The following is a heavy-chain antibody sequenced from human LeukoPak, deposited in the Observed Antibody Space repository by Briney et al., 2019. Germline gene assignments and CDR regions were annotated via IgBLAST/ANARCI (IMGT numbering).Heavy chain of an antibody. V-gene: IGHV4-39*01. CDR2: IYYSGTI. Sequence: SETLSLTCTVSGGSIGRGSDYWGWIRQPPGKGLEWIVSIYYSGTIYYNPSLTSRVTISIDTSKNQFSLKLSSVTAADTAVYYCARRRGSYYGEFDYWGQGTLVTVSS. CDR1: GGSIGRGSDY. J-gene: IGHJ4*02. CDR3: ARRRGSYYGEFDY. D-gene: IGHD1-26*01.